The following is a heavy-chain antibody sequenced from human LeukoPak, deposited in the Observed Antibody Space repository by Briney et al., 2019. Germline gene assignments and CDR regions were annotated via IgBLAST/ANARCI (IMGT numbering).Heavy chain of an antibody. J-gene: IGHJ5*02. Sequence: GGSLRLSCAASGFTFSSYAMSWVRQAPGKGLEWVSAISGSGGSTSYAQKFQGRVTMTRDMSTGTDYMELSSLRSEDTAVYYCARDNSVEDTAWWFDPWGQGTLVTVSS. V-gene: IGHV3-23*01. D-gene: IGHD4-23*01. CDR2: ISGSGGST. CDR3: ARDNSVEDTAWWFDP. CDR1: GFTFSSYA.